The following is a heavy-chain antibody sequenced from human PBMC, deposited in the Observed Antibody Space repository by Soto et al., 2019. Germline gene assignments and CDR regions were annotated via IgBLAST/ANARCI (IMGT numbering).Heavy chain of an antibody. CDR3: ARDTGTYPYYFDY. Sequence: SETLSLTCTVSGGSISSGENFWNWIRQSPGKGLEWIGYIHHSGSTYYNPSLKSRLTISVDTSKNQISLKLNSVTAADTAVYYCARDTGTYPYYFDYWGQGTLVTV. D-gene: IGHD1-26*01. CDR2: IHHSGST. V-gene: IGHV4-30-4*01. J-gene: IGHJ4*02. CDR1: GGSISSGENF.